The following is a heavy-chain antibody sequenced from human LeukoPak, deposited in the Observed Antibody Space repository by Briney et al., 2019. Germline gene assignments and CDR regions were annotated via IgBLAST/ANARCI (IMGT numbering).Heavy chain of an antibody. D-gene: IGHD6-13*01. Sequence: PGGSLRLSCAASGFTFSGYGIHWVRQAPGQGLDWVAFIRYDGSNKYYADSVKGRFTISRDNSKNTLCLQMNSLRGEDTAVYYCAKDWSIAAAGLLDYWGQGTLVTVSS. CDR3: AKDWSIAAAGLLDY. CDR1: GFTFSGYG. J-gene: IGHJ4*02. CDR2: IRYDGSNK. V-gene: IGHV3-30*02.